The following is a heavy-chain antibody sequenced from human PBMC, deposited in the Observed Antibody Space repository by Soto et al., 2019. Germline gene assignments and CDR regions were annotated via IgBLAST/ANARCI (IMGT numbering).Heavy chain of an antibody. D-gene: IGHD4-17*01. Sequence: GASVKVSCKASGYTFTSYDINWVRQATGQGLEWMGWMNPNSGNTGYAQKFQGRVTMTRNTSISTAYMELSSLRSEDTAVYYCARRMTTVTRGDYYYYGMDVWGQGTTVTVSS. J-gene: IGHJ6*02. CDR1: GYTFTSYD. CDR3: ARRMTTVTRGDYYYYGMDV. CDR2: MNPNSGNT. V-gene: IGHV1-8*01.